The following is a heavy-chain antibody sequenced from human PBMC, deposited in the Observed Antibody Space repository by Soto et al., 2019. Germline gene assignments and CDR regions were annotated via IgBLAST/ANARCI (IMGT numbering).Heavy chain of an antibody. CDR1: GFTFSSCA. D-gene: IGHD1-1*01. CDR2: IAYDGSGK. J-gene: IGHJ4*02. Sequence: QVQLVESGGGVVQPGRSLRLSCAASGFTFSSCAMHWVRQAPGKGLEWVAVIAYDGSGKSYADSVKGRFTISRDNSKKTLYLQMNGLRVEDAAVYYCVRDRHATGTPRGIDYWGQGTLVTVSS. V-gene: IGHV3-30-3*01. CDR3: VRDRHATGTPRGIDY.